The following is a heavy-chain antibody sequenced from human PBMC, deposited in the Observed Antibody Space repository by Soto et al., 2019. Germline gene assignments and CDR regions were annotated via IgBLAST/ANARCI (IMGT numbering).Heavy chain of an antibody. D-gene: IGHD4-17*01. CDR2: ISYDGSNK. V-gene: IGHV3-30-3*01. CDR3: ATDEKVYGGNPPFAY. Sequence: PGGSLRLSCAASGFTFSSYAMHWVRQAPGKGLEWVAVISYDGSNKYYADSVKGRFTISRDNSKNTLYLQMNSLRAEDTAVYYCATDEKVYGGNPPFAYWGQGTLVTVSS. J-gene: IGHJ4*02. CDR1: GFTFSSYA.